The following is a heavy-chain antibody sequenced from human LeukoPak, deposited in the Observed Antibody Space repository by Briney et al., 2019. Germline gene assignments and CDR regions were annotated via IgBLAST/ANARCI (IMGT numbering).Heavy chain of an antibody. CDR2: INHSGST. CDR1: GGSFSGYY. D-gene: IGHD2-15*01. V-gene: IGHV4-34*01. CDR3: ARGYCSGGSCYSYGWFDP. Sequence: PSETLSLTCAVYGGSFSGYYWSWIRQPPGKGLEWIGEINHSGSTNYNPSLKSRVTISVDTSKNQFSLKLSSVTAADTAVYYCARGYCSGGSCYSYGWFDPWGQGTLVTVSS. J-gene: IGHJ5*02.